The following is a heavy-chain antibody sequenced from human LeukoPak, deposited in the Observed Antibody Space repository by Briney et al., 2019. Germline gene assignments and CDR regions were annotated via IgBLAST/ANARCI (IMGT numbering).Heavy chain of an antibody. Sequence: PGGSLRLSCAASGFTFSSYWMHWVRQAPGKGLVWVSRINSDGSNTAYADSVKGRFTISRDNSKNTLYLQMNSLRAEDTAVYYCAKDGAVAGLRYYFDYWGQGTLVTVSS. CDR3: AKDGAVAGLRYYFDY. J-gene: IGHJ4*02. CDR2: INSDGSNT. V-gene: IGHV3-74*01. CDR1: GFTFSSYW. D-gene: IGHD6-19*01.